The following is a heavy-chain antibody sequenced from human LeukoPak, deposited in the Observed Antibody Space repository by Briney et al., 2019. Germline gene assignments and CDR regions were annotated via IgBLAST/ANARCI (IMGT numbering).Heavy chain of an antibody. CDR3: ARHKEGVGAIHYLFDY. D-gene: IGHD1-26*01. Sequence: TSETLSLTCTVSGGSISSYYWSWIRQPPGKRLEWIGYIYYSGSTNYNPSLKSRVTISVDTSKNQFSLKLSSVTAADTAVYYCARHKEGVGAIHYLFDYWGQGTLVTVSS. CDR2: IYYSGST. CDR1: GGSISSYY. J-gene: IGHJ4*02. V-gene: IGHV4-59*08.